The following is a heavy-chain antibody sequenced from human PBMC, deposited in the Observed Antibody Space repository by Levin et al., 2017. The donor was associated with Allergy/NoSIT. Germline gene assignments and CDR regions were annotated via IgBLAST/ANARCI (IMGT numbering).Heavy chain of an antibody. J-gene: IGHJ5*02. D-gene: IGHD3-16*01. CDR3: AHTTMIEGAYPIAP. CDR2: IYWDDDK. V-gene: IGHV2-5*02. CDR1: GFSLRTSGVG. Sequence: SGPTLVKPTQTLTLTCTFSGFSLRTSGVGVGWIRQPPGKALECLALIYWDDDKRYSPSLKSRLTITKDTSKNQVVLSMTNMDPVDTGTYYCAHTTMIEGAYPIAPWGQGTLVTVSS.